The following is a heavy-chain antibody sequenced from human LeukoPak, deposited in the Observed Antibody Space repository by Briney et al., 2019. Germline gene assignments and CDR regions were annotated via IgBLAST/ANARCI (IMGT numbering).Heavy chain of an antibody. CDR2: IYNAGST. CDR3: ARDPDYGDYSSNWFDP. Sequence: SQTLSLTCTVSGGSISSGGYFWSWIRQPAGKGLEWIGRIYNAGSTNYNPSLKSRVTISLDTSKNQFSLKLSSVTAADTAVYYRARDPDYGDYSSNWFDPWGQGTLVTVSS. CDR1: GGSISSGGYF. V-gene: IGHV4-61*02. D-gene: IGHD4-17*01. J-gene: IGHJ5*02.